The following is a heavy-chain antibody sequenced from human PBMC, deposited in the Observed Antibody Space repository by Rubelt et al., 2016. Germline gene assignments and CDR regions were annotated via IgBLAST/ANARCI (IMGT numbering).Heavy chain of an antibody. D-gene: IGHD5-18*01. CDR1: GFTFSSYC. J-gene: IGHJ4*02. V-gene: IGHV3-48*04. CDR2: ISSSSSSI. CDR3: VSSGHSYDEGH. Sequence: EVKLLESGGGLVRPGGSLRLSCAASGFTFSSYCINWVRQAPGKGLEWVSYISSSSSSIYYADSVKGRFTISRDNAKNSLYLQMNSLRAEDTAVYYCVSSGHSYDEGHWGQGTQVTVSS.